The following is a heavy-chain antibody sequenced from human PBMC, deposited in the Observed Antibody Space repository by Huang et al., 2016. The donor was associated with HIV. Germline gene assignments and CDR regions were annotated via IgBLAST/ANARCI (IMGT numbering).Heavy chain of an antibody. D-gene: IGHD2-15*01. CDR2: ISYDGRSD. Sequence: QVQLVESGGGVVQPGTSLSLSCAASGFIFSNFGMHWVRQAPGEGMEWVAVISYDGRSDRYSDSVKGRFTIARDNDKNTLSLEMNRLRHDDTAVYYCAKESRWFSDFDQWGQGTLVTVSS. CDR1: GFIFSNFG. V-gene: IGHV3-30*18. J-gene: IGHJ5*02. CDR3: AKESRWFSDFDQ.